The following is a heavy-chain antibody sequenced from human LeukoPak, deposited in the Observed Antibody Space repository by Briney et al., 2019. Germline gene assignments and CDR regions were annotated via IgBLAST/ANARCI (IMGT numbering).Heavy chain of an antibody. J-gene: IGHJ4*02. CDR2: IYYSGST. CDR3: ASIAARPGDY. D-gene: IGHD6-6*01. Sequence: SETLYLTCTVSGGSISSSSYYWGWIRQPPGKGLEWIGSIYYSGSTYYNPSLKSRVTISVDTSKNQFSLKLSSVTAADTAVYYCASIAARPGDYWGQGTLVTVSS. CDR1: GGSISSSSYY. V-gene: IGHV4-39*07.